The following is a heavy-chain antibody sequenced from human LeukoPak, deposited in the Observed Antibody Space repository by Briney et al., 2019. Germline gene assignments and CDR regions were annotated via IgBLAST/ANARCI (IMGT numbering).Heavy chain of an antibody. CDR3: ARDPGYCSGGTCYFDY. J-gene: IGHJ4*02. D-gene: IGHD2-15*01. V-gene: IGHV4-59*01. CDR1: GGSISSYY. Sequence: SETLSLTCTVSGGSISSYYWSWIRQPPGKGLEWIGYIYYSGSTNYNPSLKSRVTISVDTSKNQFSLKLSSVTAADTAVYYCARDPGYCSGGTCYFDYWGQGTLVTVSS. CDR2: IYYSGST.